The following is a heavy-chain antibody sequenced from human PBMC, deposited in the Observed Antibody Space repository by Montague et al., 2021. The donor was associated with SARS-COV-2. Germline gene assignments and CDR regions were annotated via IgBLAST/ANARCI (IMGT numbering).Heavy chain of an antibody. CDR2: TYYRSKWYN. CDR1: GDSVSSNSAA. CDR3: ARSVGASSSSWPLPPHFDY. D-gene: IGHD6-13*01. V-gene: IGHV6-1*01. J-gene: IGHJ4*02. Sequence: CAVSGDSVSSNSAAWTWIRQSPSRGLEWLGRTYYRSKWYNDYALXVKSRITINPDTSKNQFSLQLNSVTPEDTAVYYCARSVGASSSSWPLPPHFDYWGQGTLVTVSS.